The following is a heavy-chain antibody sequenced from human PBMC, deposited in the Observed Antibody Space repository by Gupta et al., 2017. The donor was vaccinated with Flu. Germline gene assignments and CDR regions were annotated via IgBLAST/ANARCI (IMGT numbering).Heavy chain of an antibody. Sequence: APGKGLEWVSSISRSNSYIYYADSVKGRFTISRDNANNSLYLQMNSLRAEDTAVYYCAREEYKRMVIVIPTAIRYMDVWGKGTTVTVSS. CDR2: ISRSNSYI. CDR3: AREEYKRMVIVIPTAIRYMDV. D-gene: IGHD2-2*02. J-gene: IGHJ6*03. V-gene: IGHV3-21*01.